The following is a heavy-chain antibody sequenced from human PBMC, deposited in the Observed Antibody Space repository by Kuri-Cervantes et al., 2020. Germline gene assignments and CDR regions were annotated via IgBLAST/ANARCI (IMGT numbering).Heavy chain of an antibody. CDR2: ISSSGSTI. J-gene: IGHJ4*02. D-gene: IGHD6-13*01. Sequence: GGALRLSCAASGFSFSSYSMNWVRQAPGKGLEWVSYISSSGSTIYYADSVKGRFTISRDNAKNSLYLQMSSQRGEDTAVYYCARDLMIADAGIFDYWGQGILVTVSS. CDR3: ARDLMIADAGIFDY. V-gene: IGHV3-48*04. CDR1: GFSFSSYS.